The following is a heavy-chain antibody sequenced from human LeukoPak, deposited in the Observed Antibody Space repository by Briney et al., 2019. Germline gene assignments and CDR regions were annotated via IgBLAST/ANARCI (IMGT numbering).Heavy chain of an antibody. D-gene: IGHD3-10*01. CDR3: AREGAVLLWFGVPLDY. Sequence: AGGSLRLSCAASGFTFSTYAMSWVRQAPGKGLEWVSTISGSGANTYYADSVRGRFTISRDNSKNTLYLQMNSLRAEDTAVYYCAREGAVLLWFGVPLDYWGQGTLVTVSS. CDR1: GFTFSTYA. V-gene: IGHV3-23*01. J-gene: IGHJ4*02. CDR2: ISGSGANT.